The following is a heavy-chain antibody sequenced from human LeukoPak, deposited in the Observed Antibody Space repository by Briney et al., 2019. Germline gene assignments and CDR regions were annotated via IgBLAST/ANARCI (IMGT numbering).Heavy chain of an antibody. CDR3: AQDQHVVASIGEYYFDF. D-gene: IGHD2-15*01. J-gene: IGHJ4*02. CDR2: INPSGGST. Sequence: ASVKVSCKASGYTFTRNYMHWVRQAPGQGLEWMGIINPSGGSTSYAQKFQGRVTMTRDTSTSTVYMELSGLSSEDTAVYYCAQDQHVVASIGEYYFDFWGQGTLVTVSS. V-gene: IGHV1-46*01. CDR1: GYTFTRNY.